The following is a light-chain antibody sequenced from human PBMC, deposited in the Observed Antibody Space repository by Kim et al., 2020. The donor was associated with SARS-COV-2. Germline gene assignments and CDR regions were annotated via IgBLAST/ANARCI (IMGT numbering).Light chain of an antibody. V-gene: IGLV3-1*01. CDR3: QAWDSSTAS. Sequence: SYELTQPPSVSVSPGQTASITCSGDKLGDKYACWYQQKPGQSPVLVIYQDRKRPSGIPERFSGSNSGNTATLTISGTQAMDEADYYCQAWDSSTASFGGGTQLTVL. CDR2: QDR. CDR1: KLGDKY. J-gene: IGLJ2*01.